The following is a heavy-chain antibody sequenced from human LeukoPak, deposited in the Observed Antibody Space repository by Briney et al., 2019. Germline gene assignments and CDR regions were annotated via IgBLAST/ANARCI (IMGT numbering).Heavy chain of an antibody. J-gene: IGHJ4*02. CDR3: ARDSTYYYDSGSSGPHYFDF. CDR1: GFTFSSYA. V-gene: IGHV3-30*01. Sequence: GRSLRLSRAASGFTFSSYAMHWVRQAPGKGLEWVALISYHGDITYYADSVKGRFTLSRDNSKTTLFLQLNSLRAEDTAVYYCARDSTYYYDSGSSGPHYFDFWGQGTLVTVSS. CDR2: ISYHGDIT. D-gene: IGHD3-10*01.